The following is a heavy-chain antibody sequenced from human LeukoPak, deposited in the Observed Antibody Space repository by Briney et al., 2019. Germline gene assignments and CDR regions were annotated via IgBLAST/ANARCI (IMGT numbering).Heavy chain of an antibody. CDR3: ARDGDSSGYYVNFDY. V-gene: IGHV3-74*01. Sequence: GGSLMLSCSASGFTFSSYWMHWVRQSPGKGLVWVSRINSDGSSTSYADSVKGRVTISRDNAKNTLYLQMNSLRAEDTAVYYCARDGDSSGYYVNFDYWGQGTLVTVSS. J-gene: IGHJ4*02. D-gene: IGHD3-22*01. CDR1: GFTFSSYW. CDR2: INSDGSST.